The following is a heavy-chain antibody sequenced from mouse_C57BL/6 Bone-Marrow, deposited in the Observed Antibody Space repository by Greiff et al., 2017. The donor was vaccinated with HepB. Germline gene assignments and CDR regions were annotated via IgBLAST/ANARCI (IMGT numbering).Heavy chain of an antibody. CDR3: ARCYGSSPFDY. CDR2: IYPSDSET. V-gene: IGHV1-61*01. J-gene: IGHJ2*01. Sequence: QVQLQQPGAELVRPGSSVKLSCKASGYTFTSYWMDWVKQRPGQGLEWIGNIYPSDSETHYNQKFKDKATLTVDKSSSTAYMQLSSLTSEDSAVYYCARCYGSSPFDYWGQGTTLTVSS. CDR1: GYTFTSYW. D-gene: IGHD1-1*01.